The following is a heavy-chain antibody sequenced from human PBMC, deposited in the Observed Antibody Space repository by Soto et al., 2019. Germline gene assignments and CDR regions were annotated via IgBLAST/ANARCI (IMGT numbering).Heavy chain of an antibody. D-gene: IGHD3-16*01. CDR2: LYSSGNT. CDR3: ARGGAPYNWFDP. V-gene: IGHV4-61*08. Sequence: PSETLSLTCTVSGGSVNSGGYYWSWIRQPPGKGLEWIGSLYSSGNTGYSPSLKSRVTISLNTSKNQFSLRLSQVTAADTAVYYCARGGAPYNWFDPWGQGXLVTVYS. CDR1: GGSVNSGGYY. J-gene: IGHJ5*02.